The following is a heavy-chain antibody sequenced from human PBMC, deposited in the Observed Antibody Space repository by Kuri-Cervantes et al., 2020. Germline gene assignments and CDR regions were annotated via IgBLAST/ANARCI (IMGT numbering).Heavy chain of an antibody. CDR3: ARDHLGAAGNSLPLY. D-gene: IGHD4-23*01. CDR2: ISGSGGST. J-gene: IGHJ4*02. V-gene: IGHV3-23*01. CDR1: GFTFSSYA. Sequence: GESLKISCAASGFTFSSYAMSWVRQAPGKGLEWVSAISGSGGSTYYADSVKGRFTISRDNAKNSLFLEMNSLRAEDTAVYYCARDHLGAAGNSLPLYWGQGTLVTVSS.